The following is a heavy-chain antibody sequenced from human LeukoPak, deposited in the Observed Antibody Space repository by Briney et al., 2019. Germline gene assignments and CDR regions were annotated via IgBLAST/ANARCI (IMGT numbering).Heavy chain of an antibody. V-gene: IGHV3-53*01. Sequence: GGSLRLSCAASGFTVSSNYMSWVRQAPGKGLEWVSVIYSGGSTYYADSVKGRFTISRDNSTYTLYLQMNSLRAEDTAVYYCARASLESRNMVRGVRAYYFDFWGQGTLVTVSS. D-gene: IGHD3-10*01. CDR2: IYSGGST. CDR3: ARASLESRNMVRGVRAYYFDF. J-gene: IGHJ4*02. CDR1: GFTVSSNY.